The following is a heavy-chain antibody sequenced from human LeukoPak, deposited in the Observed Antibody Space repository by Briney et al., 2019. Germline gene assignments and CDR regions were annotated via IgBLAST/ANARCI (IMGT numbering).Heavy chain of an antibody. V-gene: IGHV3-7*01. J-gene: IGHJ2*01. CDR3: ARIFPHYYDSTGPDYWYFDL. Sequence: RGSLRLSCAASGFTFNTYWMSWVRQAPGKGLEWVAKIKQDASEKYYVDSVKGRFTISRDNAKNSLYLQMNSLRAEDTAVYYCARIFPHYYDSTGPDYWYFDLWGRGTLVTVSS. CDR1: GFTFNTYW. CDR2: IKQDASEK. D-gene: IGHD3-22*01.